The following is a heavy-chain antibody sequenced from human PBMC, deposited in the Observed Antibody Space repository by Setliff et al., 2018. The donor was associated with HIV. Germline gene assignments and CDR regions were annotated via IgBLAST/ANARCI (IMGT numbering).Heavy chain of an antibody. V-gene: IGHV4-31*03. J-gene: IGHJ6*03. CDR1: GGSISSGGYY. D-gene: IGHD3-22*01. CDR2: IYYSGST. Sequence: SETLFLTCTVSGGSISSGGYYWSWIRQHPGKGLEWIGYIYYSGSTYYNPSLKSRVTISVDTSKNQFSLKLSSVTAADTAVYYCARAPYYDSSGYYFYYYYYYMDVWGKGTTVTVSS. CDR3: ARAPYYDSSGYYFYYYYYYMDV.